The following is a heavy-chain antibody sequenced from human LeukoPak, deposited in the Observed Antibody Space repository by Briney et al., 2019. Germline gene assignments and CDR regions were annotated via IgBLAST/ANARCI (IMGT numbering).Heavy chain of an antibody. J-gene: IGHJ6*02. D-gene: IGHD4-11*01. Sequence: PGRSLRLSCAASGFTFSSYAMHWVRQAPGKGLEWVAVISYDGSNKYYADSVKGRFTISRDNSKNTLYLQMNSLTAEDTAVYYCARDWSSKYPYYYGKDVWGQGTTVTVSS. V-gene: IGHV3-30-3*01. CDR3: ARDWSSKYPYYYGKDV. CDR2: ISYDGSNK. CDR1: GFTFSSYA.